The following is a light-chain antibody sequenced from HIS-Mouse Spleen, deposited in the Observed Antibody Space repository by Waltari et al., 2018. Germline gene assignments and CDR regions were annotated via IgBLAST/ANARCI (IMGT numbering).Light chain of an antibody. CDR1: SSDVGGYNH. J-gene: IGLJ1*01. CDR2: DVS. V-gene: IGLV2-14*03. Sequence: QSALTQPASVSGSPGQSITTSCTGTSSDVGGYNHVSWYQQHPGKAPKLMIYDVSNRPSGVSNRFSGSKSGNTASLTISGLQAEDEADYYCSSYTSSSTYVFGTGTKVTVL. CDR3: SSYTSSSTYV.